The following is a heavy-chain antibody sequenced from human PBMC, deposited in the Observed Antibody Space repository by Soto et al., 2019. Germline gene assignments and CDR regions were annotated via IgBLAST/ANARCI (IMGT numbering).Heavy chain of an antibody. CDR1: GGSISSYY. V-gene: IGHV4-59*01. CDR2: IYYSGST. D-gene: IGHD3-10*01. CDR3: ARDLGVYYYGSALYYGMDV. Sequence: SETLSLTCTVSGGSISSYYWNWIRQPPGKGLEWIGYIYYSGSTNYNPSLKSRVTISVDTPKNQFSLKLSSVTAADTAVYYCARDLGVYYYGSALYYGMDVWGQGTTVTVSS. J-gene: IGHJ6*02.